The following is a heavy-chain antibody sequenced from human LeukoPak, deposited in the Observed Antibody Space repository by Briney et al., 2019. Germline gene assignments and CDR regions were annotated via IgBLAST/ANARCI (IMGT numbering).Heavy chain of an antibody. V-gene: IGHV3-11*01. CDR2: ISSSGSTI. Sequence: GGSLRLSCAASGFTFSDYYMSWIRQAPGKGLEWVSYISSSGSTIYYADSVKGRFTISRDNAKNSLYLQMDSLRAEDTAVYYCARDRLRIFGVVTYMFDYWGQGTLVTVSS. CDR3: ARDRLRIFGVVTYMFDY. J-gene: IGHJ4*02. D-gene: IGHD3-3*01. CDR1: GFTFSDYY.